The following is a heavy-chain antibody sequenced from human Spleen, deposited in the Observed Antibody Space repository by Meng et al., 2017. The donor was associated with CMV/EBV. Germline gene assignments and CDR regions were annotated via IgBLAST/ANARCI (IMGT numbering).Heavy chain of an antibody. CDR2: INHSGST. D-gene: IGHD6-13*01. Sequence: QVQLQQWGAGLLKPSEXLSLTCAVYGGSFSGYYWSWIRQPPGKGLEWIGEINHSGSTNYNPSLKSRVTISVDTSKNQFSLKLSSVTAADTAVYYCARGPGYSSSWYLGYWGQGTLVTVSS. CDR1: GGSFSGYY. V-gene: IGHV4-34*01. J-gene: IGHJ4*02. CDR3: ARGPGYSSSWYLGY.